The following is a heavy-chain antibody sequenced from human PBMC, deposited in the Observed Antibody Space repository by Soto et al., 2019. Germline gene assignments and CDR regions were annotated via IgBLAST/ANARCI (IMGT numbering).Heavy chain of an antibody. V-gene: IGHV1-46*01. CDR3: ARAPRGGVIIVITSAQIDY. CDR1: GYDFTDHY. CDR2: ISPDGGST. J-gene: IGHJ4*02. D-gene: IGHD3-10*01. Sequence: QVQLVQSGAEVKKPGASVKVSCKASGYDFTDHYIHWVRQAPGQGLEWMGIISPDGGSTRYSQKFQARITITRDTSTSTVYMELSSLRSEDTAVYYCARAPRGGVIIVITSAQIDYRGQGTLVTVSS.